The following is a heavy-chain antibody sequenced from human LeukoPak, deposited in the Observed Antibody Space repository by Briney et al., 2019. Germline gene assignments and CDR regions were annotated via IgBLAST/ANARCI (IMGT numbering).Heavy chain of an antibody. J-gene: IGHJ3*01. D-gene: IGHD2-2*01. Sequence: ASVKVSCKASGPTFVSYGISWGRQAPGPGLEWVGWISGYSGKRNYAQEFQGRVNMTTDTSTSTAYLELRSLTSEDTAVYYCARPFCSSVTCYDDDAFDVWGQGTLVTVSS. V-gene: IGHV1-18*01. CDR3: ARPFCSSVTCYDDDAFDV. CDR1: GPTFVSYG. CDR2: ISGYSGKR.